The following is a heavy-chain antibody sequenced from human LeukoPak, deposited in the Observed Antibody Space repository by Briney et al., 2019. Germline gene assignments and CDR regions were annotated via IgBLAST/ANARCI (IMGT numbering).Heavy chain of an antibody. V-gene: IGHV3-7*01. Sequence: PGGSLRLSCAGSGFTFSSYWMSWVRQAPGKGLEWVANIKQDGSEKYYVDSVKGRFTISRDNAKNSLYLQMNSLRAEDTAVYYCARAKYYYDSSGYYYYWGQGTLVTVSS. CDR2: IKQDGSEK. CDR1: GFTFSSYW. J-gene: IGHJ4*02. D-gene: IGHD3-22*01. CDR3: ARAKYYYDSSGYYYY.